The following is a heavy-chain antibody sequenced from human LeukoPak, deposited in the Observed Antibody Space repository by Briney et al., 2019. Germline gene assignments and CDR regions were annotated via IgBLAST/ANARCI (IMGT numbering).Heavy chain of an antibody. Sequence: GGSLRLSCAASGFTFSSYAMNWVRQAPGKGLEWVSGLSGSGGSTYYADSVKGRFTISRDNSKNTLYLQMNGLRAEDTAVYYCARKPQIFGVVTQLNWGQGTLVTVSS. CDR2: LSGSGGST. J-gene: IGHJ4*02. CDR1: GFTFSSYA. D-gene: IGHD3-3*01. V-gene: IGHV3-23*01. CDR3: ARKPQIFGVVTQLN.